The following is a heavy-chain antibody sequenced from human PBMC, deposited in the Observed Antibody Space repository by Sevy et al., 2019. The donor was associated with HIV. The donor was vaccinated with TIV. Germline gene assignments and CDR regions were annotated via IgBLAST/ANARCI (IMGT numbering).Heavy chain of an antibody. V-gene: IGHV3-49*03. Sequence: GGSLRLSCTTSGFTFGDYGVSWFRQAPGKGLEWVGFIRTRPYGGKAQYAASVKGRFTISRDDSKSIAYLQMNSLKSEDTAVYYCTSNYLLITFGGLIVPGGRHSWGQGTLVTVSS. CDR3: TSNYLLITFGGLIVPGGRHS. D-gene: IGHD3-16*02. CDR1: GFTFGDYG. CDR2: IRTRPYGGKA. J-gene: IGHJ4*02.